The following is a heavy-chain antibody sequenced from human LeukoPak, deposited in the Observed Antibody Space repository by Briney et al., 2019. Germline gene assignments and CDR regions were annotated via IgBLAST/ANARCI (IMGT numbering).Heavy chain of an antibody. D-gene: IGHD2-15*01. CDR2: INPSGGST. Sequence: GASVKVSCKASGYTFTTYYMHWVRQAPGQGLEWMGIINPSGGSTTYAQKFQGRVTMTRDTSTSTVYLELSSLRSEDTAVYYCARDSYCSGGSCYREAYNWFDPWGQGTLVTVSS. CDR3: ARDSYCSGGSCYREAYNWFDP. J-gene: IGHJ5*02. CDR1: GYTFTTYY. V-gene: IGHV1-46*01.